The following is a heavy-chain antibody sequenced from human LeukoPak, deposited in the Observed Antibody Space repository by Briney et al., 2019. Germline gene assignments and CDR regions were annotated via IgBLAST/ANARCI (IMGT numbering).Heavy chain of an antibody. Sequence: GGSLRLSCAASGFTFSSYGMHWVRQAPGKGLEWEAFIRYDGSNKYYADSVEGRFTISRDNSKNTLYLQMNSLRAEDTAVYYCAKDGDYYDSSGYPGGDYWGQGTLVTVSS. J-gene: IGHJ4*02. V-gene: IGHV3-30*02. CDR3: AKDGDYYDSSGYPGGDY. D-gene: IGHD3-22*01. CDR1: GFTFSSYG. CDR2: IRYDGSNK.